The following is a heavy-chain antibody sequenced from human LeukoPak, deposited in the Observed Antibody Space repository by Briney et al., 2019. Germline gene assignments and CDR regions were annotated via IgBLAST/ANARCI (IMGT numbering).Heavy chain of an antibody. D-gene: IGHD2-21*02. CDR3: ARAGAYCGGDCYSPSGFDY. J-gene: IGHJ4*02. Sequence: SETLPLTCTVSGGSISSYYWSWIRQPPGKGLEWIGYIYYSGSTNYNPSLKSRVTISVDTSKNQFSLKLSSVTAADTAVYYCARAGAYCGGDCYSPSGFDYWGQGTLVTVSS. CDR1: GGSISSYY. V-gene: IGHV4-59*01. CDR2: IYYSGST.